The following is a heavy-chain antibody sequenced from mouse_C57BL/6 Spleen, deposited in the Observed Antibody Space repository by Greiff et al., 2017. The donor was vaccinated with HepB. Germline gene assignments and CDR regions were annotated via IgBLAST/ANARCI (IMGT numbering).Heavy chain of an antibody. CDR1: GFTFSDYY. V-gene: IGHV5-16*02. CDR3: ARRRWLPWYFDV. Sequence: EVHLVESEGGLVQPGSSMKLSCTASGFTFSDYYMAWVRQVPEKGLEWVANINYDGSSTYYLDSLKSRFIISRDNAKNSLYLQMSSLKSEDTATYYCARRRWLPWYFDVWGTGTTVTVSS. D-gene: IGHD2-3*01. CDR2: INYDGSST. J-gene: IGHJ1*03.